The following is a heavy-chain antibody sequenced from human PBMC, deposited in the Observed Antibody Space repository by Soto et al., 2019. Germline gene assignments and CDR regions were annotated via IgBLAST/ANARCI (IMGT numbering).Heavy chain of an antibody. CDR1: GFTFSSYA. V-gene: IGHV3-23*01. Sequence: EVQLLESGGGLVQPGGSLRLSCAASGFTFSSYAMSWVRQAPGKGLEWVSAISGSGGSTYYADSVKGRFTISRDNTKNTLYLQMNSLRAEDTAVYYCAKDQDYFRHYYDILTGIGYFVYWGQGTLVTVSS. J-gene: IGHJ4*02. CDR3: AKDQDYFRHYYDILTGIGYFVY. CDR2: ISGSGGST. D-gene: IGHD3-9*01.